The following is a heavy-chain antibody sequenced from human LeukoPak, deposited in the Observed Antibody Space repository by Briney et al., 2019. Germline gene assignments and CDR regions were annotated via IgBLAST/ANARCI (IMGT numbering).Heavy chain of an antibody. J-gene: IGHJ4*02. V-gene: IGHV1-2*02. CDR1: GYTFTSYA. CDR2: INPNHGDT. Sequence: GASVKVSCKASGYTFTSYAMNWVRQAPGQGLEWMRWINPNHGDTNYAQKFQDRVSMTRDTSISTAYMHLGRLRSADTAVYYCARSPHILTGENFDYWGQGTLLTVSS. D-gene: IGHD3-9*01. CDR3: ARSPHILTGENFDY.